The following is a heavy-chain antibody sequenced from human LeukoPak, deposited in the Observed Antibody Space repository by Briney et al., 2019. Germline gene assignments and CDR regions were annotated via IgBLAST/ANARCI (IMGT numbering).Heavy chain of an antibody. Sequence: TPSETLSLTCTVSGGSISSYYWSWIRQPPGKGLEWIGYIYYSGSTYYNPSLKSRVTISVDTSKNQFSLKLSSVTAADTAVYYCARDSGSNPPSYWGQGTLVTVSS. V-gene: IGHV4-59*12. CDR3: ARDSGSNPPSY. CDR1: GGSISSYY. J-gene: IGHJ4*02. CDR2: IYYSGST. D-gene: IGHD3-10*01.